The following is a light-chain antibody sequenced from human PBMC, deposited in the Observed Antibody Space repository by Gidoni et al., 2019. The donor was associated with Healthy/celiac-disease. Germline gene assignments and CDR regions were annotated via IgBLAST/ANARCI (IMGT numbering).Light chain of an antibody. CDR1: SSNIGSNY. CDR3: AAWDDSLSGVV. Sequence: QSVLPQPPSASGTPGQRVTISCSGRSSNIGSNYVYWYQQIPGTAPKLLICRNNQRPSGVPDRFSGSKSGTSASLAISGLRSEDEADYYCAAWDDSLSGVVFGGGTKLTVL. V-gene: IGLV1-47*01. J-gene: IGLJ2*01. CDR2: RNN.